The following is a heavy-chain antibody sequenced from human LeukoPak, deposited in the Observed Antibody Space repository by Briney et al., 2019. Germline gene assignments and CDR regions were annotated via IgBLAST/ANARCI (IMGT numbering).Heavy chain of an antibody. CDR3: ARVWKLRLGELSLYHWFDP. Sequence: PSETLSLTCAVHGGSFSGYYWSWTRQPPGKGLEWIGEINHSGSTNSNPSLKSRVTISVDTSKNQFSLKLSSVTAADTAVYYCARVWKLRLGELSLYHWFDPWGQGTLVTASS. CDR2: INHSGST. D-gene: IGHD3-16*02. J-gene: IGHJ5*02. CDR1: GGSFSGYY. V-gene: IGHV4-34*01.